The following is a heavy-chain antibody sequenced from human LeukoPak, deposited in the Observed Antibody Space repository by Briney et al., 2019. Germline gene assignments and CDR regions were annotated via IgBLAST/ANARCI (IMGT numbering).Heavy chain of an antibody. CDR1: GGSISSSDYY. D-gene: IGHD6-13*01. J-gene: IGHJ5*02. CDR3: ATSKVGIAAFP. V-gene: IGHV4-39*01. CDR2: IYYSGST. Sequence: SETLSLTCTVPGGSISSSDYYWGWIRQPPGKGLEWIGSIYYSGSTYYNPSLKSRVTISVDTSKNQFSLKLSSVTAADTAVYYCATSKVGIAAFPWGQGTLVTVSS.